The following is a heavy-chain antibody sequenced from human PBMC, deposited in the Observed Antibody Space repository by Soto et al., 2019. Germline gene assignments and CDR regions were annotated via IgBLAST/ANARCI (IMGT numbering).Heavy chain of an antibody. V-gene: IGHV3-21*01. D-gene: IGHD6-19*01. J-gene: IGHJ4*02. CDR2: ISSSSSYI. CDR3: ARDSSVAGPFGFDY. CDR1: GFTFSSYS. Sequence: LRLSCAASGFTFSSYSMNWVRQAPGKGLEWVSSISSSSSYIYYADSVKGRFTISRDNAKNSLYLQMNSLRAEDTAVYYCARDSSVAGPFGFDYLGQGTLVTVSS.